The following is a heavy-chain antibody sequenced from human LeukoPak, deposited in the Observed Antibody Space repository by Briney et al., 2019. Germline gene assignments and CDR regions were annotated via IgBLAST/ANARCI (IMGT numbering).Heavy chain of an antibody. CDR2: ISSSGSTI. Sequence: GGSLRLSCAASGFTFSSYEMNWVRQAPGKGLEWVSYISSSGSTIYYADSVKGRFAISRDNAKNTLYLQMNSLRAEDTAVYYCARDLTYGSGREDAFDIWGQGTMVTVSS. V-gene: IGHV3-48*03. J-gene: IGHJ3*02. CDR3: ARDLTYGSGREDAFDI. CDR1: GFTFSSYE. D-gene: IGHD3-10*01.